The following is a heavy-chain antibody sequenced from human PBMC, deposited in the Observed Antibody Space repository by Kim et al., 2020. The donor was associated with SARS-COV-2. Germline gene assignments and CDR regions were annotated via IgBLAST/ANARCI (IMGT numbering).Heavy chain of an antibody. J-gene: IGHJ4*02. CDR3: ACYDSSGYFAYYFDY. Sequence: ESVKGRFTISRDNAQNSLYLQMNSLRAEDTAVYYCACYDSSGYFAYYFDYWGQGTLVTVSS. V-gene: IGHV3-7*03. D-gene: IGHD3-22*01.